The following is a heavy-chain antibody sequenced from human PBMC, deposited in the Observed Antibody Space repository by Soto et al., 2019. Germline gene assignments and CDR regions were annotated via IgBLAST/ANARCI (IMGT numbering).Heavy chain of an antibody. CDR2: IIPILGIA. D-gene: IGHD3-22*01. J-gene: IGHJ4*02. CDR3: ARDRGYYDSSGYCYQWYYFDY. CDR1: GGTFSSYT. Sequence: ASVKVSCKASGGTFSSYTISWVRQAPGQGLEWMGRIIPILGIANYAQKFQGRVTITADKSTSTAYMELSSLRSEDTAVYYCARDRGYYDSSGYCYQWYYFDYWGQGTLVTVSS. V-gene: IGHV1-69*04.